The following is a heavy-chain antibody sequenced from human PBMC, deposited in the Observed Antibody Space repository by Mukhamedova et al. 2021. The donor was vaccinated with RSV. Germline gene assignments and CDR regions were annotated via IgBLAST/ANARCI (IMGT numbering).Heavy chain of an antibody. D-gene: IGHD5-24*01. V-gene: IGHV1-69*02. J-gene: IGHJ3*01. Sequence: GQGLEWMGRIIPVLNLANYAQKFQGRVTITADKVTNTAFMELTTLTSGDTAVYYCASPPEMATRSPDTFDVWGQGTLVTVSS. CDR2: IIPVLNLA. CDR3: ASPPEMATRSPDTFDV.